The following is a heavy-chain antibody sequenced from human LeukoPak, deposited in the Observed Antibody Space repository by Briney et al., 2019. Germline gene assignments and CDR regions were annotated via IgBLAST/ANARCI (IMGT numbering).Heavy chain of an antibody. J-gene: IGHJ4*02. D-gene: IGHD6-6*01. CDR1: GFTFSSYA. Sequence: PGGSLRLSCAASGFTFSSYAMSWVRQAPGKGLEWVSAISGSGGSTYYADSVKGRFTISRDNSKNTLYLQMNSLRAEDTAVYYCARGYCSSSWSLFDYWGQGTLVTVSS. CDR2: ISGSGGST. V-gene: IGHV3-23*01. CDR3: ARGYCSSSWSLFDY.